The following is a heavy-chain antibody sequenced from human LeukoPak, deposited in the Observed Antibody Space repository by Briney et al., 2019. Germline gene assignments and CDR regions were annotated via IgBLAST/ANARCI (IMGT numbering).Heavy chain of an antibody. D-gene: IGHD2-2*01. CDR2: VSRSSRFI. V-gene: IGHV3-21*01. J-gene: IGHJ5*01. CDR1: GFAFSTYS. CDR3: ARDHGYQLLSWFDT. Sequence: PGGSLRLSCAASGFAFSTYSMNWVRQAPGKGLEWVSSVSRSSRFIFYADSVQGRFTISRDDAKDSLFLQMDSLRAEDTAVYYCARDHGYQLLSWFDTWGQGTPVTVSS.